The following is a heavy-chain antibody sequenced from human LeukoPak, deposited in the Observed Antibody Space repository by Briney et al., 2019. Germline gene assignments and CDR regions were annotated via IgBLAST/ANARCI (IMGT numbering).Heavy chain of an antibody. CDR1: SYSINSNYY. CDR3: ARGSHPVTGTLGGYFDP. CDR2: IYHTGST. D-gene: IGHD6-19*01. J-gene: IGHJ4*02. Sequence: SETLSLTCSVSSYSINSNYYWGWIRQSPGKGLERIGSIYHTGSTYYNPSLKSRVTISLDASNKQFSLRLSSVTAADTAVYYCARGSHPVTGTLGGYFDPWGQGTLVTVSS. V-gene: IGHV4-38-2*02.